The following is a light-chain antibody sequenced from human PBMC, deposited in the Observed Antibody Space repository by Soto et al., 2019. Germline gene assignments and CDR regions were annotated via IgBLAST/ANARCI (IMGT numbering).Light chain of an antibody. CDR1: SSDVGGYNY. Sequence: QSALTQPASVSGSPGQSITISCTGTSSDVGGYNYVSWYQHHPGKAPKLIIYEVTNRPSGVSNRFSGSKSGNTASLTVSGLQAEDEADYYCSSYTTLSTGVFGGGTKLTVL. V-gene: IGLV2-14*01. CDR2: EVT. J-gene: IGLJ3*02. CDR3: SSYTTLSTGV.